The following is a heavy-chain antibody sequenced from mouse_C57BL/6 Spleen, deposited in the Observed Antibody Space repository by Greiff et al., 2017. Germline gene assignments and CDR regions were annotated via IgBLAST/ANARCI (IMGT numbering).Heavy chain of an antibody. J-gene: IGHJ4*01. V-gene: IGHV1-15*01. D-gene: IGHD2-5*01. CDR2: IDPETGGT. CDR3: TRDYSNYYAMDY. CDR1: GYTFTDYE. Sequence: VLLQQSGAELVRPGASVTLSCKASGYTFTDYEMHWVKQPPVHGLEWIGAIDPETGGTAYNQKFKGKAILTADKSSSTAYMELRIMTSEDATVYYCTRDYSNYYAMDYWGQGTSVTVSS.